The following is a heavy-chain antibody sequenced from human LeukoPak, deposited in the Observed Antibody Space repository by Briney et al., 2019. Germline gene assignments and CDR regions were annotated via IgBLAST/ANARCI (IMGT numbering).Heavy chain of an antibody. Sequence: GASVKVSCKVSGYTLTELSMHWVRQAPGKGLEWMGGLDPEDGETIYAQKFQGRVTMTEDTSTDTAYMELSSLRSEDTAVYYCATALAAAGSFDYWGQGTLVTVSS. D-gene: IGHD6-13*01. J-gene: IGHJ4*02. CDR3: ATALAAAGSFDY. V-gene: IGHV1-24*01. CDR2: LDPEDGET. CDR1: GYTLTELS.